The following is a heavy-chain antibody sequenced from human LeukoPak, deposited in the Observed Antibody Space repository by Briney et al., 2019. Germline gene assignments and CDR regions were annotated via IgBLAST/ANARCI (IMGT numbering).Heavy chain of an antibody. CDR1: GGSISSSSYY. CDR2: INHSGST. D-gene: IGHD3-10*01. CDR3: ARVGYYGSGSYLY. J-gene: IGHJ4*02. Sequence: KPSETLSLTCTVSGGSISSSSYYWGWIRQPPGKGLEWIGEINHSGSTNYNPSLKSRVTISVDTSKNQFSLKLSSVTAADTAVYYCARVGYYGSGSYLYWGQGTLVTVSS. V-gene: IGHV4-39*07.